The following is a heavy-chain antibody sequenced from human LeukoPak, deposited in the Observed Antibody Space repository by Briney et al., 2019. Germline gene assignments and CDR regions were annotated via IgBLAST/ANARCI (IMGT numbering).Heavy chain of an antibody. CDR1: GGSISSYY. J-gene: IGHJ4*02. Sequence: SETLSLTCTVSGGSISSYYWSWIRQPPGKGLEWIGYIYYSGSTNYNPSLKSRVTISVDTSKNQFSLKLSSVTAADTAVYYCARLYGSGPRGYFDYWGQGTLVSISS. CDR3: ARLYGSGPRGYFDY. V-gene: IGHV4-59*08. D-gene: IGHD3-10*01. CDR2: IYYSGST.